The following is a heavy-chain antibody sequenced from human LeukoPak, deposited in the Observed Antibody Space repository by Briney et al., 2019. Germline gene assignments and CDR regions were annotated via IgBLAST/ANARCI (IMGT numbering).Heavy chain of an antibody. CDR3: AKGDPPTYYDILTGQDY. Sequence: GESLKLSCAASGLPFSSAWMSWVRQAPGKGLERVANIKGDGSEQYYVDSVKGRFTISRDNARNSLYLQMNSLRVEDTAIYYCAKGDPPTYYDILTGQDYWGQGTLVTVSS. CDR2: IKGDGSEQ. CDR1: GLPFSSAW. V-gene: IGHV3-7*02. J-gene: IGHJ4*02. D-gene: IGHD3-9*01.